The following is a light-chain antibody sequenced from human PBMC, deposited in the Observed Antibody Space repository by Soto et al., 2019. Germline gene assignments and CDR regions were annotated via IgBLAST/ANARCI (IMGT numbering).Light chain of an antibody. Sequence: DIQMTQSPSTLSASVGDRVTITCRASQSLGIWLAWHQQKPGKAPKLLIYDASTLKSGVPSRFSGSGSGTKFTLTINSLQPDDFATYYCQEYNSYSGTFGQGTKVDIK. CDR2: DAS. J-gene: IGKJ1*01. V-gene: IGKV1-5*01. CDR3: QEYNSYSGT. CDR1: QSLGIW.